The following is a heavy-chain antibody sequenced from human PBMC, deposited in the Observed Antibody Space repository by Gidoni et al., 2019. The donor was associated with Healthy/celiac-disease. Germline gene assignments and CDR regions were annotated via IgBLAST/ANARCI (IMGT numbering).Heavy chain of an antibody. Sequence: QVTLRESGPALVKPTQTLTLTCTFSGFSLSTSGMCVSWIRQPPGKALEWLALIDWDDDKYYSTSLKTRLTISKDTSKNQVVLTMTNMDPVDTATYYCARIRYSSSWSSYYYYYGMDVWGQGTTVTVSS. CDR3: ARIRYSSSWSSYYYYYGMDV. V-gene: IGHV2-70*01. CDR2: IDWDDDK. J-gene: IGHJ6*02. CDR1: GFSLSTSGMC. D-gene: IGHD6-13*01.